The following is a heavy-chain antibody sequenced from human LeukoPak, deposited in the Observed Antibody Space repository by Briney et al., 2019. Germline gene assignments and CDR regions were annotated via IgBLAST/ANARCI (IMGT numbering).Heavy chain of an antibody. V-gene: IGHV6-1*01. CDR3: ARGSAISVRTDDS. Sequence: SQTLSLTCALSGDSLSSNGAAWNWIRQSPSRGLEWLGRTYYRSKWSNDYAVSVKSRITINPDTSKNQFSLQLTSVTPEETAVYCCARGSAISVRTDDSWGQGTLVTVYS. CDR1: GDSLSSNGAA. J-gene: IGHJ5*01. CDR2: TYYRSKWSN. D-gene: IGHD2-21*01.